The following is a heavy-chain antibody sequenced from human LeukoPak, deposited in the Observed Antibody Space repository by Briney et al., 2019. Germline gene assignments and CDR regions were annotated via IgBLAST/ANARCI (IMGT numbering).Heavy chain of an antibody. V-gene: IGHV3-7*01. D-gene: IGHD6-13*01. CDR1: GFTFSSYW. CDR2: IKQDGSEK. CDR3: ARGAIAAAVPYYFDY. J-gene: IGHJ4*02. Sequence: GGSLRLSCAASGFTFSSYWMSWVRQAPGKGLEWVANIKQDGSEKYYVDSVKGRFTISRDNAKNSLYLQMNSLRAEDTAVYYCARGAIAAAVPYYFDYWGQGTLVTVSS.